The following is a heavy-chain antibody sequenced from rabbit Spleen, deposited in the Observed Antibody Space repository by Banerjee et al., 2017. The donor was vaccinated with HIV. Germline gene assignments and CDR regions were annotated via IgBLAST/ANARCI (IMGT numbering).Heavy chain of an antibody. J-gene: IGHJ4*01. V-gene: IGHV1S45*01. Sequence: ELVESGGDLVQPEGSLTLTCKASGFSFSSSYWICWVRQAPGKGLEWIACIYTGSSDNTYYASWAKGRFTISKTSSTTVTLQLTSLTAADTATYFCARIVTGYFDALNLWGPGTLVTVS. D-gene: IGHD3-1*01. CDR2: IYTGSSDNT. CDR1: GFSFSSSYW. CDR3: ARIVTGYFDALNL.